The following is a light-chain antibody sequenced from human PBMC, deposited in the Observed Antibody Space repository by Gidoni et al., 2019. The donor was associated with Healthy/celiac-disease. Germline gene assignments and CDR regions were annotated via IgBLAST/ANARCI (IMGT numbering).Light chain of an antibody. CDR1: QSVNSN. Sequence: EIVMTQSPATLSVSPGETATLSCRASQSVNSNLDWYQQNPGQAPRLLIYGASTRATGIPAMFSGSWSGTEFTLTISSLQSEDFAFYYCQQYNNWLYTFGQGTKLEIK. CDR2: GAS. J-gene: IGKJ2*01. CDR3: QQYNNWLYT. V-gene: IGKV3-15*01.